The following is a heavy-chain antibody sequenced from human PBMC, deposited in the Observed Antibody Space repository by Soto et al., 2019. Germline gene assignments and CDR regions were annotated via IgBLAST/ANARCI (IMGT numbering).Heavy chain of an antibody. CDR1: GYTFTSYD. CDR3: ARGVKYGAYSGWFDP. CDR2: MNPNSGNT. Sequence: QVQLVQSGAEVKKPGASVKVSCKASGYTFTSYDINWVRQATGQGLEYLGWMNPNSGNTAYVQKFQGRVTVXXDXSXTTAYMELSSLRSEDTAVYFCARGVKYGAYSGWFDPWGQGTLVTVSS. D-gene: IGHD4-17*01. J-gene: IGHJ5*02. V-gene: IGHV1-8*01.